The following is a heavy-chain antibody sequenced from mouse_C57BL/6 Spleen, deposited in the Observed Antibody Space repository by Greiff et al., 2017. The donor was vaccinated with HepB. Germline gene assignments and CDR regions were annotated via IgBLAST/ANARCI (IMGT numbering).Heavy chain of an antibody. D-gene: IGHD1-1*01. J-gene: IGHJ4*01. V-gene: IGHV2-9-1*01. CDR3: ARTPPYYYGSRGGYAMDY. CDR1: GFSLTSYA. CDR2: IWTGGGT. Sequence: QVQLKESGPGLVAPSQSLSITCTVSGFSLTSYAISWVRQPPGKGLEWLGVIWTGGGTNYNSALKSRLSISKDNSKSQVFLKMNSLQTDDTARYYCARTPPYYYGSRGGYAMDYWGQGTSVTVSS.